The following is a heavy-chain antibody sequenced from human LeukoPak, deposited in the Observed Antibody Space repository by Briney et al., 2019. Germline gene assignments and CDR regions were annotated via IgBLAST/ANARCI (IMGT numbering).Heavy chain of an antibody. Sequence: SETLSLTCTVSGGSISSSSYYWGWIRQPPGKGLEWIGSIYYSGSTYYNPSLKSRVTISVDTSKNQFSLKLSSVTAADTAVYYCAREAKRDVVVVAANTGGWFDPWGQGTLVTVSS. CDR3: AREAKRDVVVVAANTGGWFDP. CDR2: IYYSGST. V-gene: IGHV4-39*07. D-gene: IGHD2-15*01. CDR1: GGSISSSSYY. J-gene: IGHJ5*02.